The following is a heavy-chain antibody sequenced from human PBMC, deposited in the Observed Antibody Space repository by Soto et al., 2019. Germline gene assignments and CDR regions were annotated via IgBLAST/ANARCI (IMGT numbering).Heavy chain of an antibody. CDR2: ISAYNGNT. J-gene: IGHJ4*02. CDR1: GYTFTSYG. Sequence: ASVKVSCKASGYTFTSYGISWVRQAPGQGLEWMGWISAYNGNTNYAQKLQGRVTMTTDTSTSTAYMELRSLRSDDTAVYYCARTLITMIVVDSPGHFDYWGQGTXVTVSS. D-gene: IGHD3-22*01. V-gene: IGHV1-18*01. CDR3: ARTLITMIVVDSPGHFDY.